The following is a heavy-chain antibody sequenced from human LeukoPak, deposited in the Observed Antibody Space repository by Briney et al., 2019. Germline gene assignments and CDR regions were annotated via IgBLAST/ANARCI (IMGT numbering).Heavy chain of an antibody. CDR1: GYTFTSYG. V-gene: IGHV1-18*01. J-gene: IGHJ4*02. D-gene: IGHD3-22*01. Sequence: ASVKVSCKASGYTFTSYGISWVRQAPGQGLEWMGWISAYNGNTNCAQKLQGRVTMTTDTSTSTAYMELRSLRSDDTAVYYCARGAYYYDSSGYWYYWGQGTLVTVSS. CDR2: ISAYNGNT. CDR3: ARGAYYYDSSGYWYY.